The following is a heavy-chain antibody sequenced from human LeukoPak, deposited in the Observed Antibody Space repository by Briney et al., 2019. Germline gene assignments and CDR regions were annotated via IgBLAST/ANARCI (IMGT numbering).Heavy chain of an antibody. V-gene: IGHV4-39*01. Sequence: PSETLSLTCTVSGGSISSSSYYWGWIRQPPGKGLEWIGSIYYSGSTYYNPSLKSRVSISVDTSKNQFSLKLSSVTAADTAVYYCARHLETGYADYYYYMDVWGKGTTVTVSS. CDR3: ARHLETGYADYYYYMDV. D-gene: IGHD7-27*01. J-gene: IGHJ6*03. CDR1: GGSISSSSYY. CDR2: IYYSGST.